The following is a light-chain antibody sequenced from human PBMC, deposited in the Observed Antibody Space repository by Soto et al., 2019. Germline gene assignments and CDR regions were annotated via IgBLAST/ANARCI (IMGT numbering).Light chain of an antibody. CDR3: QSYAGSNNYV. CDR2: EVN. V-gene: IGLV2-8*01. J-gene: IGLJ1*01. Sequence: SALTQPPSASGSPGQSVTISCTGTSSDVGGYNHVSWYQQYPGKAPKLMISEVNKRPSGVPDRFSGSKSGNTASLTVSGLQAEDEADYYCQSYAGSNNYVFGTGNKVTVL. CDR1: SSDVGGYNH.